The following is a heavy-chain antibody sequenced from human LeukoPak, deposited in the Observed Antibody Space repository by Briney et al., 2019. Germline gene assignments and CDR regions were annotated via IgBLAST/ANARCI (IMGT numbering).Heavy chain of an antibody. V-gene: IGHV3-43*02. CDR3: AKDRRTYYYYYMDV. Sequence: GRSLSLSCAASGFTFHDYAMHWVRHAPRKGLEWVSLISGDGGSTYYADSVRGRFTISRDNSKNSLYLQMTGLRTEDTALYYCAKDRRTYYYYYMDVWGKGTTVTVSS. CDR1: GFTFHDYA. D-gene: IGHD1-7*01. J-gene: IGHJ6*03. CDR2: ISGDGGST.